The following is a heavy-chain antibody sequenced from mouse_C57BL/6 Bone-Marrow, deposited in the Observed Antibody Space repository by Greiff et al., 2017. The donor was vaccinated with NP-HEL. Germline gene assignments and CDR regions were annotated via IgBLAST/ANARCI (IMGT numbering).Heavy chain of an antibody. D-gene: IGHD4-1*01. J-gene: IGHJ4*01. CDR1: GFNIKDDY. Sequence: EVQLVESGAELVRPGASVKLSCTASGFNIKDDYMHWVKQRPEQGLEWIGWIDPENGATEYASKFKGKATITADTSSNTAYLQLSSLTSEYTAVYYCTNWYYAMDYWGQGTSVTVSS. CDR2: IDPENGAT. CDR3: TNWYYAMDY. V-gene: IGHV14-4*01.